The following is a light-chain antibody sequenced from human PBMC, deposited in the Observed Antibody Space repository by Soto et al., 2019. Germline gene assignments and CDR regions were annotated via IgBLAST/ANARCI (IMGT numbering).Light chain of an antibody. V-gene: IGLV2-23*01. CDR2: EGS. CDR1: SSDVGSYNL. Sequence: QSALTQPASVSGSPGQSITISCTGTSSDVGSYNLVSWYQQHPGKAPKLMIYEGSKLPSGVSNRFSGSKSGNTASLTISGLQPEDEADYYCCSYAGSSTHAVFGGGTQLTVL. CDR3: CSYAGSSTHAV. J-gene: IGLJ7*01.